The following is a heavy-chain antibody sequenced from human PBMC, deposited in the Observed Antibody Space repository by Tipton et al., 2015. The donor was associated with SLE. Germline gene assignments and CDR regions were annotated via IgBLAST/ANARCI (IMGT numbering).Heavy chain of an antibody. J-gene: IGHJ6*02. CDR3: ARDRRADV. CDR1: GFTFSNYA. Sequence: GSLRLSCAASGFTFSNYAMRWVRQAPGKGLEWVSVISGSGGSTDYADSVKGRFTISRDNSKSTLFLQMSSLRAEDTAIYYCARDRRADVWGQGTTVTVSS. CDR2: ISGSGGST. V-gene: IGHV3-23*01.